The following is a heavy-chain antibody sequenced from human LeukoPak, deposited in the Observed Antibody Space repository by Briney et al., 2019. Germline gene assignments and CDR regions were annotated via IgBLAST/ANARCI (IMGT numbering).Heavy chain of an antibody. CDR2: IRDSGTT. J-gene: IGHJ4*02. Sequence: QSGGSLRLSCAASGFTFSTYPMNWVRQAPGKGPEWISHIRDSGTTDYADSVKGRFTISRDNAKNSLYLQLSSLRAEDTAVYYCARDHDFAFDNWGQGTLVTVSS. CDR3: ARDHDFAFDN. D-gene: IGHD2-21*02. CDR1: GFTFSTYP. V-gene: IGHV3-48*01.